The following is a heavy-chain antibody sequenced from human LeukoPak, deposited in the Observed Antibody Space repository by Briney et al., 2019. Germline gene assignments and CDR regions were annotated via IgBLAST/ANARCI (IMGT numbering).Heavy chain of an antibody. CDR3: ARETYYYDSSGYYYVRYFDY. CDR2: ISSSGSTI. D-gene: IGHD3-22*01. CDR1: GFTFSSYE. Sequence: GGSLRLSCAASGFTFSSYEMNWVRQAPGKGLEWVSYISSSGSTIHYADSVKGRFTISRDNAKNSLYLQMNSLRAEDTAVYYCARETYYYDSSGYYYVRYFDYWGQGTLVTVSS. V-gene: IGHV3-48*03. J-gene: IGHJ4*02.